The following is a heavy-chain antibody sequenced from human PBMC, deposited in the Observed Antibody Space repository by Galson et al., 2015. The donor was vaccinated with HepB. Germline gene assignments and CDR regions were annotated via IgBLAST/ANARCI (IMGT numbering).Heavy chain of an antibody. CDR3: ATSGYIGYDRPS. V-gene: IGHV3-23*01. CDR1: GFSFGTYA. J-gene: IGHJ5*02. CDR2: IRLRGGDT. Sequence: SLRLSCAASGFSFGTYATAWVRQAPGKGLEWISVIRLRGGDTSYADSVQGRFSISRDNSKNTLYLQMTSLRGEDTAIYYCATSGYIGYDRPSWGQGTLVIVSS. D-gene: IGHD5-12*01.